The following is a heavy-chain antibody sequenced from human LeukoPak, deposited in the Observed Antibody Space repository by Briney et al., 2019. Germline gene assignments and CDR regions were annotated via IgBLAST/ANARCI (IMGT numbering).Heavy chain of an antibody. CDR2: IIPILGIA. Sequence: SVKVSCKASGGTFSSYAISWVRQAPGQGREWMGRIIPILGIANYAQKFQGRVTITADKSTSTAYMELSSLRSEDTAVYYCARDQRNYEGASFDYWGQGTLVTVSS. CDR1: GGTFSSYA. V-gene: IGHV1-69*04. D-gene: IGHD4-11*01. CDR3: ARDQRNYEGASFDY. J-gene: IGHJ4*02.